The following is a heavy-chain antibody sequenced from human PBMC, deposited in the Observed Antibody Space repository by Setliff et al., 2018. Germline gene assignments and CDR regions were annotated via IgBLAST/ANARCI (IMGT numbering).Heavy chain of an antibody. CDR2: MYHSGST. Sequence: SETLSLTCAVSGYSISSDYYWGWIRQPPGKGLEWIGSMYHSGSTCYNPSLKSRVTISVDTSKNQFSLKLNYVTAADTAVYYCARALGYCSRTSCYADAFDIWGQGTMVTVSS. CDR3: ARALGYCSRTSCYADAFDI. J-gene: IGHJ3*02. D-gene: IGHD2-2*01. CDR1: GYSISSDYY. V-gene: IGHV4-38-2*01.